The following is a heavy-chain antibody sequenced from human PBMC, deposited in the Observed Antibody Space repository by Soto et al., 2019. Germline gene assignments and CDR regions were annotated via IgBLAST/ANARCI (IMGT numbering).Heavy chain of an antibody. CDR3: ARALGSWGAYYFDY. CDR2: IYWDDDK. CDR1: GFSLNTYGVG. D-gene: IGHD3-16*01. J-gene: IGHJ4*02. V-gene: IGHV2-5*02. Sequence: GPTLVNPTQTLTLTCTFSGFSLNTYGVGVGWIRQPPGKALEWLALIYWDDDKRYSPSLKSRLTITKDTSKNQVVLTMTNMDPVDTVTYYCARALGSWGAYYFDYWGQGTLVTVSS.